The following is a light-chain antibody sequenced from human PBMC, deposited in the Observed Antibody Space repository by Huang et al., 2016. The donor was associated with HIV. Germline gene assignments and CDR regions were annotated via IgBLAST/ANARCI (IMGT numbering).Light chain of an antibody. CDR3: QQYNDWPPLT. Sequence: VMTQSPASLSASPGARVTLSCRASQGFRTKLAWYQQKPGQAPTRLMFGASTRATGTPPRFSGSGSVTEFTLTITSLQSSDSAIYYCQQYNDWPPLTFGGGTKVEI. CDR1: QGFRTK. J-gene: IGKJ4*01. CDR2: GAS. V-gene: IGKV3D-15*01.